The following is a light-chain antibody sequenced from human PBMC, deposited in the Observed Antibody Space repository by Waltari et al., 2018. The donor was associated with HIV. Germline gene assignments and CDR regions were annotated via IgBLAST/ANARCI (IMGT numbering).Light chain of an antibody. J-gene: IGLJ3*02. Sequence: SALSQPPSVSGSPGQTITVPCVGTSSDIGPYKLVSWYQQHPGKPPKLMIYEVNNRPSGVSDRFSGSKSGNTASLTISGLQAEDEADYYCCSYASSLSWVFGGGTKVTVL. CDR2: EVN. V-gene: IGLV2-23*02. CDR3: CSYASSLSWV. CDR1: SSDIGPYKL.